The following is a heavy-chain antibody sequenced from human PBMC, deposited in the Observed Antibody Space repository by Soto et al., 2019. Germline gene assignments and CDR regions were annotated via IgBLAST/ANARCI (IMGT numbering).Heavy chain of an antibody. D-gene: IGHD1-1*01. CDR2: IWYDGSNK. V-gene: IGHV3-33*01. Sequence: QVQLVESGGGVVQPGRSLRLSCAASGFTFSSYGMHWVRQAPGKGLEWVAVIWYDGSNKYYADSVKGRFTISRDNSKNTLYLQMNSPRAEDTAVYYCARYREQMPYYYYGRDVWGQGTTVTVSS. J-gene: IGHJ6*02. CDR1: GFTFSSYG. CDR3: ARYREQMPYYYYGRDV.